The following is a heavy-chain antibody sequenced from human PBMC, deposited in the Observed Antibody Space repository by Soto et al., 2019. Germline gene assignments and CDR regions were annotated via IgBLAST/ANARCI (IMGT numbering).Heavy chain of an antibody. CDR3: GSSPEDYYYYMDV. V-gene: IGHV4-39*01. CDR2: IYYSGST. Sequence: PSETLSLTCTFSGGSISSSSYYLGWIRQPPGKGLEWIGSIYYSGSTYYNPSLKSRVTISVDTSKNQFSLKLSSVTAADTAVYYCGSSPEDYYYYMDVWGKGTTVTVSS. J-gene: IGHJ6*03. CDR1: GGSISSSSYY.